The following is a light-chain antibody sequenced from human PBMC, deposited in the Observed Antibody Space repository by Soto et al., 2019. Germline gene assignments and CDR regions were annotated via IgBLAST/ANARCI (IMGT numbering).Light chain of an antibody. Sequence: EIVLTQSPATLSLSPGERATLSCRASQSVSSHLAWYQQRPGQAPRLLIYGASHRAPGIPARFTGSGSGTDFTLTISSLELEDFAVYYCQQRSNWPPIFIFGPGTKVDI. V-gene: IGKV3-11*01. CDR3: QQRSNWPPIFI. J-gene: IGKJ3*01. CDR1: QSVSSH. CDR2: GAS.